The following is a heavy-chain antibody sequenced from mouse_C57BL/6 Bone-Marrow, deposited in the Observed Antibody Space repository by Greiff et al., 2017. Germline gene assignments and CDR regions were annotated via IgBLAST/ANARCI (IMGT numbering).Heavy chain of an antibody. CDR1: GFTFSSYA. Sequence: VESGGGLVKPGGSLKLSCAASGFTFSSYAMSWVRQTPEKRLEWVATISDGGSYTYDPDNVKGRITISRDNAKNNLYLQMSHLKSEDTAMYYCARDRYYGMYFDYWGQGTTLTVSS. D-gene: IGHD1-1*01. CDR3: ARDRYYGMYFDY. CDR2: ISDGGSYT. V-gene: IGHV5-4*01. J-gene: IGHJ2*01.